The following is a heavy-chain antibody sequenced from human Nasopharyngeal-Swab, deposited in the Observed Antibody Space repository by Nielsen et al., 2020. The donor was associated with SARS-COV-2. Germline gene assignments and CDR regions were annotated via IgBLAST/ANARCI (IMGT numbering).Heavy chain of an antibody. J-gene: IGHJ6*03. CDR1: GFTFDDYA. CDR2: ISWNSGSI. D-gene: IGHD2-21*01. V-gene: IGHV3-9*01. Sequence: SLKISCAASGFTFDDYAMHLVRQAPGKGLEWVSGISWNSGSIGYADSVKGRFTISRDNAKNSLYLQMNSLRAEDTALYYCAKLWDYYYYYMDVWGKGTTVTVSS. CDR3: AKLWDYYYYYMDV.